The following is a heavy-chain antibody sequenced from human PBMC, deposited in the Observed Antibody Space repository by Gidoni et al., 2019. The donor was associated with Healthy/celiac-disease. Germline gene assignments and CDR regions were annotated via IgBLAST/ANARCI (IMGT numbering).Heavy chain of an antibody. CDR3: ARDGAAAGIDDAFDI. CDR2: ISSSSSTI. D-gene: IGHD6-13*01. Sequence: EVQLVESGGGLVTPGGSRRLPCAAAGFTFSSYSMNWDRQAPGKGLEWVSYISSSSSTIYYADSVKGRFTISRDNAKNSLYLQMNSLRDEDTAVYYCARDGAAAGIDDAFDIWGHGTMVTVSS. V-gene: IGHV3-48*02. CDR1: GFTFSSYS. J-gene: IGHJ3*02.